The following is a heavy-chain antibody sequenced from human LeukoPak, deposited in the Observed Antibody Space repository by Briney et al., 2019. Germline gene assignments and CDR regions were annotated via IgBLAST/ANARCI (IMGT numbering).Heavy chain of an antibody. D-gene: IGHD2-8*01. J-gene: IGHJ6*02. Sequence: SETLSLTCTVSGDSISSGGFHWSWIRQHPGKGLEWIGYIYYSGTTYYNPSLKSRVSLSVDTSQNQFSLQLRSVTAADTAVYYCARGRYRSGVYAPGNYYYGMDVWGQGTTVTVSS. CDR2: IYYSGTT. CDR1: GDSISSGGFH. CDR3: ARGRYRSGVYAPGNYYYGMDV. V-gene: IGHV4-31*03.